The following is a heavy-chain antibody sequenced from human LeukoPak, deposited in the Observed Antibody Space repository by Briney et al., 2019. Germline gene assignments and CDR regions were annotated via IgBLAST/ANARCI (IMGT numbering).Heavy chain of an antibody. CDR2: IYYSGST. J-gene: IGHJ4*02. V-gene: IGHV4-59*01. Sequence: NTAETLSLTCTVSGCSISSYCWSWIRQPPGKGLEWVGYIYYSGSTNCNPSLKSRVTISVDTSKNQFSLKLSSVTAADTAVYYCARGVGWIQLWLTEYYFDYWGQGTLVTVSS. CDR3: ARGVGWIQLWLTEYYFDY. D-gene: IGHD5-18*01. CDR1: GCSISSYC.